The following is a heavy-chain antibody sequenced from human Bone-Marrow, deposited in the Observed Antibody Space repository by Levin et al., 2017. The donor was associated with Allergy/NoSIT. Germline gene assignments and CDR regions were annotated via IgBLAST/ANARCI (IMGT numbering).Heavy chain of an antibody. Sequence: SVKVSCKASGGTFSSYAISWVRQAPGQGLEWMGGIIPIFGTANYAQKFQGRATITAHKPTSKAYRELRSRRSEDTAGYYCAGPKRAPYYYSGMDVWGQGTTVTVSS. V-gene: IGHV1-69*06. J-gene: IGHJ6*02. CDR3: AGPKRAPYYYSGMDV. CDR2: IIPIFGTA. CDR1: GGTFSSYA.